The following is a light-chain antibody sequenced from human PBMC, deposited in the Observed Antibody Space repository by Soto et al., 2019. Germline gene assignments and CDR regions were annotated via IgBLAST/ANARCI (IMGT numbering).Light chain of an antibody. CDR3: AAWDDGLNGWV. J-gene: IGLJ3*02. CDR1: SSNIGINT. CDR2: SNN. V-gene: IGLV1-44*01. Sequence: QPVLTQPPSASGTPGQRVTISCSGSSSNIGINTVNWYQQLPGTAPKLLIYSNNQRPSGVPDRFSGSKSGTSGSLAISGLQSEDEADYYCAAWDDGLNGWVFGGGTKLTVL.